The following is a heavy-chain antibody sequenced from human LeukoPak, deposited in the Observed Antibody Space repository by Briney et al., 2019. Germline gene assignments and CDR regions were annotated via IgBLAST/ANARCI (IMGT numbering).Heavy chain of an antibody. CDR2: IIPIFGTA. Sequence: SLKVSSKASGGTFSSYAISWVRQAPGQGLEWRGRIIPIFGTANYAQKFQGRVTITTDKSTSTAYMELSSLRSEDTAVYYCATGGYSSGYIPPILILDYWGQGTLVTVSS. D-gene: IGHD3-22*01. J-gene: IGHJ4*02. CDR3: ATGGYSSGYIPPILILDY. V-gene: IGHV1-69*05. CDR1: GGTFSSYA.